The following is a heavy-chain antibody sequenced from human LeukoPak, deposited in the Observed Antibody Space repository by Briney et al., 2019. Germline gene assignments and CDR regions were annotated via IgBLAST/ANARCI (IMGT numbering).Heavy chain of an antibody. CDR1: GGSFSGYY. V-gene: IGHV4-34*01. CDR2: IYYSGST. D-gene: IGHD5-18*01. CDR3: ARHIGSGYSYGFFFMSNYFDY. J-gene: IGHJ4*02. Sequence: SETLSLTCAVYGGSFSGYYWSWIRQPPGKGLEWIGSIYYSGSTYYNPSLKSRVTISVDTSKNQFSLKLSSVTAADTAVYYCARHIGSGYSYGFFFMSNYFDYWGQGTLVTVSS.